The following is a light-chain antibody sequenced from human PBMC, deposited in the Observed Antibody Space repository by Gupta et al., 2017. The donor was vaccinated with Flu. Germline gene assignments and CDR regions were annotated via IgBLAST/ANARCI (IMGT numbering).Light chain of an antibody. V-gene: IGKV3-20*01. Sequence: DIVFTQSPGTLSLSPGERATLSCRASQSVSSSYLAWYQQKPGQAPRLLIYGASSRATGIPDRFSGSGSGTDFTLTISRLEPEDFAVYYCQQDCSSPRSFGQGTKLEIK. CDR3: QQDCSSPRS. J-gene: IGKJ2*03. CDR1: QSVSSSY. CDR2: GAS.